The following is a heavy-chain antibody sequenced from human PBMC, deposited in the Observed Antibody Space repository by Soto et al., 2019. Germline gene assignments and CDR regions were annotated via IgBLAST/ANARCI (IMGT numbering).Heavy chain of an antibody. V-gene: IGHV3-30-3*01. J-gene: IGHJ4*02. CDR3: ASSGYSYGDFDY. CDR1: GFTFSSYA. D-gene: IGHD5-18*01. Sequence: GGSLRLSCAVSGFTFSSYAMHWVRQAPGKGLEWVAVISYDGSNKYYADSVKGRFTISRDNSKNTLYLQMNSLRAEDTAVYYCASSGYSYGDFDYWGQGTLVTVSS. CDR2: ISYDGSNK.